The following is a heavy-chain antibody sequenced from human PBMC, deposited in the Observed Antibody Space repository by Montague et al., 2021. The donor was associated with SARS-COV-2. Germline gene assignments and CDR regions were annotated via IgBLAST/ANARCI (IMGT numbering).Heavy chain of an antibody. Sequence: SLRLSCAASGFTFSDYYMSWIRQAPGKGLEWVSYISGRGSYTDYADSVKGRFTISRDNARKSLYLEMNSLRAEDTAVYYCARLVGVESNRRDYFNYWGQGTLVTVS. CDR2: ISGRGSYT. D-gene: IGHD1-14*01. J-gene: IGHJ4*02. V-gene: IGHV3-11*03. CDR3: ARLVGVESNRRDYFNY. CDR1: GFTFSDYY.